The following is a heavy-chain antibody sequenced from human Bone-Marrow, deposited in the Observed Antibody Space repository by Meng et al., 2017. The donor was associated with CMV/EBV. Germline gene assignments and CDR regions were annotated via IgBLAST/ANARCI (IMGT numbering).Heavy chain of an antibody. CDR1: GFIFSSHG. D-gene: IGHD3-22*01. CDR3: AKDQGVYDSSGYYPLGFDY. V-gene: IGHV3-30*02. CDR2: IWYDGRNK. J-gene: IGHJ4*02. Sequence: GESLKISCAASGFIFSSHGMHWVRQAPGKGLEWVAVIWYDGRNKNYADSVKGRFTISRDNSKNTLYLQMNSLRAEDTAVYYCAKDQGVYDSSGYYPLGFDYWGQGTLVTVSS.